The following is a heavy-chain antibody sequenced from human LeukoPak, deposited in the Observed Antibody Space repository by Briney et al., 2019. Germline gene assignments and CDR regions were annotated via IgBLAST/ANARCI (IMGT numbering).Heavy chain of an antibody. V-gene: IGHV3-30*01. D-gene: IGHD5-18*01. CDR3: ARVDTAMITLPVFDY. CDR2: VSYDGSNK. CDR1: GFTFNYYT. J-gene: IGHJ4*02. Sequence: GGSLRLFCAASGFTFNYYTIHWVRQAPGKGLEWVAVVSYDGSNKYYAGSVTGRFTISRDNSKNTLYLQINSLRAEDTAIYYCARVDTAMITLPVFDYWGQGTLVAVSS.